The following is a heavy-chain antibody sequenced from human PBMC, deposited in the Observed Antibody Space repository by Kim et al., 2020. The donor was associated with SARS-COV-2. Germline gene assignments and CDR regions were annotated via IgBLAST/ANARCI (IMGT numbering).Heavy chain of an antibody. J-gene: IGHJ5*02. CDR3: ARCRLQSYNWFDP. D-gene: IGHD4-4*01. Sequence: ADSVKGRFTISRDNAKNTLYLQRNSLRAEDTAVYYCARCRLQSYNWFDPWGQGTLVTVSS. V-gene: IGHV3-74*01.